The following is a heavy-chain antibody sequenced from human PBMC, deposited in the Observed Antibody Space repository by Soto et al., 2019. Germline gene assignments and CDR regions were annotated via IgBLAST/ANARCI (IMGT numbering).Heavy chain of an antibody. CDR3: ARSQGGSSSLDIYYYYSYGMDV. V-gene: IGHV1-69*01. J-gene: IGHJ6*02. CDR2: IIPIFGTA. CDR1: GGTFSSYA. Sequence: QVQLVQSGAEVKKPGSSVKVSCKAPGGTFSSYAISWVRQAPGQGLEWMGGIIPIFGTAKYAQKFQGRVKSTADESTSTGYMELSSLRSEDTAVYYCARSQGGSSSLDIYYYYSYGMDVWGQGTTVTVSS. D-gene: IGHD2-15*01.